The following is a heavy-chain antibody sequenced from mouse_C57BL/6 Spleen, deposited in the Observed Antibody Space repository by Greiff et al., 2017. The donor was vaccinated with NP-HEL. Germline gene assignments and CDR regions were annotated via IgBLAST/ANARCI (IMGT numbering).Heavy chain of an antibody. CDR3: ARDYYGSSYDYFDY. CDR2: ISSGGSYT. D-gene: IGHD1-1*01. J-gene: IGHJ2*01. CDR1: GFTFSSYG. V-gene: IGHV5-6*02. Sequence: EVMLVESGGDLVKPGGSLKLSCAASGFTFSSYGMSWVRQTPDKRLEWVATISSGGSYTYYPDSVKGRFTISRDNAKNTLYLQMSSLKSEDTAMYYCARDYYGSSYDYFDYWGQGTTLTVSS.